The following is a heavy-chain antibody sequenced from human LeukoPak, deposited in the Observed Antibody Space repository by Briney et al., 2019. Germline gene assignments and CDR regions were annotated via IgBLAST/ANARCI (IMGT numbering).Heavy chain of an antibody. CDR1: GFTFSSYA. CDR3: AKSRYCSSTSCYPGYYFDY. CDR2: ISGSGGST. J-gene: IGHJ4*02. Sequence: PGGSLRLSCAASGFTFSSYAMSWVRQAPGKGLEWVSAISGSGGSTYYADSVKGRFTISRDNSKNTLYLQMNSLRAEDTAVYYCAKSRYCSSTSCYPGYYFDYWGQGTLVTVSS. V-gene: IGHV3-23*01. D-gene: IGHD2-2*01.